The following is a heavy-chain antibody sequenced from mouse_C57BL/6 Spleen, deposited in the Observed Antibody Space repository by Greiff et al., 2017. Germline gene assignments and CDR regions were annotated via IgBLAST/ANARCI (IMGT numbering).Heavy chain of an antibody. CDR2: ISDGGSYT. D-gene: IGHD2-1*01. CDR3: ARDGGNYDY. J-gene: IGHJ2*01. Sequence: EVQLQQSGGGLVKPGGSLKLSCAASGFTFSSYAMSWVRQTPEKRLEWVATISDGGSYTYYPDTVKGRFTISRDNAKNNLYLQMSHLQSEDTAMYYCARDGGNYDYWGQGTTLTVSS. CDR1: GFTFSSYA. V-gene: IGHV5-4*01.